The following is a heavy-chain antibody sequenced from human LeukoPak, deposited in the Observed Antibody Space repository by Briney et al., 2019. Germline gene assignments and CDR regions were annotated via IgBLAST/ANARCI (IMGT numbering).Heavy chain of an antibody. CDR1: GFTFSIYG. V-gene: IGHV3-30*03. Sequence: GGSLRLSCAASGFTFSIYGMHWVRQAPGKGLEWVSVISYDGSNKYYADSVKGRFTISGDNAKNSLYLQMNSLRAEDTAVYYCARDLGIFFDAFDIWGQGTMVTVSS. CDR3: ARDLGIFFDAFDI. J-gene: IGHJ3*02. CDR2: ISYDGSNK. D-gene: IGHD2-15*01.